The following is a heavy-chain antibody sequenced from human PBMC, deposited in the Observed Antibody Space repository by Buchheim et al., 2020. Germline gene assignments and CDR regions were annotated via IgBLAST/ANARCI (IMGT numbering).Heavy chain of an antibody. CDR1: GFSFSSYA. Sequence: QVQLVESGGGVVQPGRSLRLSCAASGFSFSSYAMHWVRQAPGKGLEWVAVISYDGSNKYYADSVKGRFTISRDNSRNTLDLQMNSLRAEDTAVYYCARESFGGPFDYWGQGTL. CDR3: ARESFGGPFDY. V-gene: IGHV3-30*04. CDR2: ISYDGSNK. J-gene: IGHJ4*02. D-gene: IGHD3-10*01.